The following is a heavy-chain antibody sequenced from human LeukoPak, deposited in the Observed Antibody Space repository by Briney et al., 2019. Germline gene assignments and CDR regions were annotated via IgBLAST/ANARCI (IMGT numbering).Heavy chain of an antibody. D-gene: IGHD2-15*01. Sequence: AASVKVSCKASGYTFTSNDVNWVRQATGQGLEWMGWMNPNSGNTGLAQKFQGRVTLTRDTSLSTAYMELSNLRSDDTAVYYCARDEVVAAPNYFGMVVWGQGTTVSVSS. CDR2: MNPNSGNT. CDR1: GYTFTSND. J-gene: IGHJ6*02. V-gene: IGHV1-8*01. CDR3: ARDEVVAAPNYFGMVV.